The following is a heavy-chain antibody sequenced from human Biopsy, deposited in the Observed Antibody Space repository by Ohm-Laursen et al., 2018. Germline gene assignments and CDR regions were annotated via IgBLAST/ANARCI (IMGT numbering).Heavy chain of an antibody. J-gene: IGHJ6*02. CDR2: IYYSGST. V-gene: IGHV4-31*03. D-gene: IGHD2-2*01. CDR3: ARAVRNQMLSTV. Sequence: SQTLSLTCTVSGASIISGGHFWNWIRQHPGKGLEWIGYIYYSGSTYYNPSLKSRVSISVDTSKNQFSLKLNSVTVADTAVYYCARAVRNQMLSTVWGQGTAVTVSS. CDR1: GASIISGGHF.